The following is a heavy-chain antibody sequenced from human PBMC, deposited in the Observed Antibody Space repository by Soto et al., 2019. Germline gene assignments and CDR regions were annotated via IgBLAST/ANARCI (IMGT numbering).Heavy chain of an antibody. J-gene: IGHJ6*02. CDR1: SGPTSSHN. D-gene: IGHD1-1*01. V-gene: IGHV4-59*08. CDR2: VYSTGGT. CDR3: VRQGIGNLHGLVDV. Sequence: QVQLQQSGPGLVKPSETLSLTCSVSSGPTSSHNWGWIRQTPGRGLEWIGYVYSTGGTSYNPSLNSRVTISADTSTNHISLTLTSVTAADTAVYYCVRQGIGNLHGLVDVWGQGTTVRFSS.